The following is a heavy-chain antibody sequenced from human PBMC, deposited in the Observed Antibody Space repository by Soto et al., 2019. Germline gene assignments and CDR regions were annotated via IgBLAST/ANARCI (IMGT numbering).Heavy chain of an antibody. CDR2: ISSSSSYI. Sequence: EVQLVESGGGLVKPGGSLRLSCAASGFTFSSYSMNRVRQAPGKGLEWVSSISSSSSYIYYADSVKGRFTISRDNAKNSLYLQMNSLRAEDTAVYYCARVEDYGDYAVPMIDYWGQGTLVTVSS. V-gene: IGHV3-21*01. D-gene: IGHD4-17*01. J-gene: IGHJ4*02. CDR1: GFTFSSYS. CDR3: ARVEDYGDYAVPMIDY.